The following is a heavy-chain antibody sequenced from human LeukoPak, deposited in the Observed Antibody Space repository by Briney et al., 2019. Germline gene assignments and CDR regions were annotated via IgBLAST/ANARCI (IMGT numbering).Heavy chain of an antibody. D-gene: IGHD3-22*01. CDR3: ARNARYSSGYDAFDI. CDR2: INWNGGST. CDR1: GFTFDDYG. J-gene: IGHJ3*02. V-gene: IGHV3-20*04. Sequence: PGGSLRLSCAASGFTFDDYGTSWVRQAPGKGLEWVSGINWNGGSTGYADSVKGRFTISRDNAKNSLYLQMNSLRAEDTALYYCARNARYSSGYDAFDIWGQGTMVTVSS.